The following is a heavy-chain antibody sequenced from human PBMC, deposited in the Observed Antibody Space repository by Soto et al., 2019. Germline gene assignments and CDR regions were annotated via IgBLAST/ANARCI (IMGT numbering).Heavy chain of an antibody. J-gene: IGHJ2*01. CDR1: GFTFSGSA. Sequence: EVQLVESGGGLVQPGGSLKLSCAASGFTFSGSAMHWVRQASGKGLEWVGRIRSKANSYATAYAASVKGRFTISRDDSKNTAYLQMNSLKTEDTGVYYCTRVQDDPYFWYFDLWGRGTLVTVSS. CDR2: IRSKANSYAT. CDR3: TRVQDDPYFWYFDL. V-gene: IGHV3-73*02. D-gene: IGHD2-8*01.